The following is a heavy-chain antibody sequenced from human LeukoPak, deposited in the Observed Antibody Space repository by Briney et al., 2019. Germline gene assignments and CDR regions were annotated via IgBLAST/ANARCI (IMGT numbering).Heavy chain of an antibody. J-gene: IGHJ3*02. CDR1: GGSISSYY. CDR2: IYYSGST. D-gene: IGHD1-26*01. Sequence: SETLSLTCAVSGGSISSYYWSWIRQPPGEGLEWIGYIYYSGSTNYNPSLKSRVTISVDTSKNQFSLKLSSLTAAATAVYYCARDFSGSRPDYAFDIWGQGTMVTVSS. V-gene: IGHV4-59*01. CDR3: ARDFSGSRPDYAFDI.